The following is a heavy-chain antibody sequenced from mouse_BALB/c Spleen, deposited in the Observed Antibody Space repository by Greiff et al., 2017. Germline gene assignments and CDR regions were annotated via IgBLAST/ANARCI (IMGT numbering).Heavy chain of an antibody. Sequence: EVKLQESGGGLVKPGGSLKLSCAASGFTFSDYYMYWVRQTPEKRLEWVATISDGGSYTYYPDSVKGRFTISRDNAKNNLYLQMSSLKSEDTAMYYCARDDGSTPFAYWGQGTLVTVSA. CDR1: GFTFSDYY. CDR3: ARDDGSTPFAY. J-gene: IGHJ3*01. CDR2: ISDGGSYT. V-gene: IGHV5-4*02. D-gene: IGHD1-1*01.